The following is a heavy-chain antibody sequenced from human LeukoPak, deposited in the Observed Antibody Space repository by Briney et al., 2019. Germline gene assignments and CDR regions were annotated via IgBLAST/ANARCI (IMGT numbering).Heavy chain of an antibody. CDR1: GFTFNNYA. J-gene: IGHJ4*02. Sequence: GGSLRLSCAASGFTFNNYAMSWVRQAPGMGLEWVSAVSGSGGNTYYADSVKGRFTISRDNSKNTLYLQMNSLRAEDTAVYYCAKAGIGVVGYFDYWGQGTLVTVSS. CDR2: VSGSGGNT. D-gene: IGHD6-19*01. CDR3: AKAGIGVVGYFDY. V-gene: IGHV3-23*01.